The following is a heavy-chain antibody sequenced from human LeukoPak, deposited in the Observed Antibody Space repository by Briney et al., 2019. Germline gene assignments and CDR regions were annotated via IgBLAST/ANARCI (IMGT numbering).Heavy chain of an antibody. CDR2: MNPNSGNT. V-gene: IGHV1-8*01. CDR3: ARVIRLDILTGYYIDPLGY. D-gene: IGHD3-9*01. CDR1: GYTFTSYD. Sequence: ASVKVSCKASGYTFTSYDINWVRQATGQGLEWMGWMNPNSGNTGYAQKFQGRVTMTRDTSISTAYMELSRLRSDDTAVYYCARVIRLDILTGYYIDPLGYWGQGTLVTVSS. J-gene: IGHJ4*02.